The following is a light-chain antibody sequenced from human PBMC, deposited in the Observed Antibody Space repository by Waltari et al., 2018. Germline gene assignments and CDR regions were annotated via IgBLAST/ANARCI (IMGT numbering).Light chain of an antibody. Sequence: SYELTQPPSVSVFPGQTARITCSGDALPKQYAYWYQQKPGQAPVLVIYKDSERPSGIPERFSGSSSGTTVTLTISGVQAEDEADYYCQSADSSAYYVFGTGTKVTVL. J-gene: IGLJ1*01. V-gene: IGLV3-25*03. CDR1: ALPKQY. CDR3: QSADSSAYYV. CDR2: KDS.